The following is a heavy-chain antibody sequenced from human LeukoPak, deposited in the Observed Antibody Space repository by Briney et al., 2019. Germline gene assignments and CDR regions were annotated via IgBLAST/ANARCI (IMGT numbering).Heavy chain of an antibody. D-gene: IGHD6-19*01. CDR1: AGSINSGSYY. CDR3: ASQAVAGHPREQFDF. CDR2: IYYSGST. J-gene: IGHJ4*02. Sequence: SETLSLTCTVSAGSINSGSYYWGWIRQPPGQGLDWIGCIYYSGSTYYNPSLKSRVTISVDTSKNQFSLKLSSVTAADTAVYYCASQAVAGHPREQFDFWGQGTLVTVSS. V-gene: IGHV4-39*07.